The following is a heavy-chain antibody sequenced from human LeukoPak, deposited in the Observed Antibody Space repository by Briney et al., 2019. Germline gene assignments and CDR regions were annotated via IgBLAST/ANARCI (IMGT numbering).Heavy chain of an antibody. D-gene: IGHD3-10*01. Sequence: SGPTLVKPTQTLTLTRTFSGFSLSTTGVGVAWIRQPPGKALEWLAVHYWNNDKSYSPSLKNRLTITKDTSKNQVVLILTNMDPVDTATYYCAHKGRGSGSYTMWGQGTLVTVSS. CDR2: HYWNNDK. V-gene: IGHV2-5*01. CDR1: GFSLSTTGVG. CDR3: AHKGRGSGSYTM. J-gene: IGHJ4*02.